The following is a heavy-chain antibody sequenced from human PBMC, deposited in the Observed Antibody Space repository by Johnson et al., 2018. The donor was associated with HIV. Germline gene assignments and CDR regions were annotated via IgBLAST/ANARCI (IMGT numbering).Heavy chain of an antibody. CDR1: GFTFSYYA. CDR3: ARGGLYIQFLAFDAFDI. Sequence: QVQLVESGGGVVQPGRSLRLSCAASGFTFSYYAIFWVRQAPGKGLEWVAVISHDGSNKYYADSVKGRFTISRDNSKNTLYLQRNSLRPEDTAVYFCARGGLYIQFLAFDAFDIWGQGTMVTVSS. V-gene: IGHV3-30-3*01. D-gene: IGHD4-11*01. J-gene: IGHJ3*02. CDR2: ISHDGSNK.